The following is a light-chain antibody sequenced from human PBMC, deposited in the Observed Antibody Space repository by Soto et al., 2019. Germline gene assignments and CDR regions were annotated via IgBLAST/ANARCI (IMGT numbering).Light chain of an antibody. CDR1: TIVVGCYNY. Sequence: QSALTQPASYLGSPVHSIIISYTGTTIVVGCYNYVSWYHQQPGKLPKLLIHEVSNRPSGVSNRFSASKSGNTASLTISRLQAEDEADYFCLSKTITISYVFGTGTKVTVL. CDR3: LSKTITISYV. J-gene: IGLJ1*01. V-gene: IGLV2-14*01. CDR2: EVS.